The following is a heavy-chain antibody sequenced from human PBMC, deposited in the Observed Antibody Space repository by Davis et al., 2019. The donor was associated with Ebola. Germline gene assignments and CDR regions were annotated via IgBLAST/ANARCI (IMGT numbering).Heavy chain of an antibody. D-gene: IGHD1-26*01. CDR3: AKDIGVGATTRFDCFDY. V-gene: IGHV3-9*01. Sequence: SLKISCAACRFTFDDFAMHWVRQAPGKGLEWVSGISWNSRNIAYADSVRGRFTISRDNAKNSLYLQMNTLRAEDTAMYYCAKDIGVGATTRFDCFDYWGQGTLVTVSS. CDR2: ISWNSRNI. CDR1: RFTFDDFA. J-gene: IGHJ4*02.